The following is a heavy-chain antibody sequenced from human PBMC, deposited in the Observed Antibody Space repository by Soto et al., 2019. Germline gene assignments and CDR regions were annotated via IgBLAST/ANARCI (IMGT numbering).Heavy chain of an antibody. D-gene: IGHD2-15*01. Sequence: SETLSVTCTVSGGSISSGGYYWSWIRQHPGKGLEWIGYIYYSGSTYYNPSLKSRVTISVDTSKNQFSLKLSSVTAADTAVYYCARALPLWNRSGPYFDYWGQGTLVTVSS. V-gene: IGHV4-31*03. CDR3: ARALPLWNRSGPYFDY. CDR1: GGSISSGGYY. CDR2: IYYSGST. J-gene: IGHJ4*02.